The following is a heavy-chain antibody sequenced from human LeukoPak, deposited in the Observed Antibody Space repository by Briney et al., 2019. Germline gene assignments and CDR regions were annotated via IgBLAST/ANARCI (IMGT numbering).Heavy chain of an antibody. Sequence: GGSLRLSCAASGFTFSSYSMNWVRQAPGKGLEWVSYISSSSNTIYYADSVKGRFTISRDNAKNSLYLQMNSLRAEDTAVYYCARGSGGSCIYWGQGTLVTVSS. CDR2: ISSSSNTI. J-gene: IGHJ4*02. CDR3: ARGSGGSCIY. V-gene: IGHV3-48*01. CDR1: GFTFSSYS. D-gene: IGHD2-15*01.